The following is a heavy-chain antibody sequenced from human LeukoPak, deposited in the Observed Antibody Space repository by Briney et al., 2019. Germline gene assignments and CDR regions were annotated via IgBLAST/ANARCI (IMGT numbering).Heavy chain of an antibody. CDR3: ATTYCTGGACSRRYFDN. J-gene: IGHJ4*02. CDR1: GGSISGSGYY. V-gene: IGHV4-31*03. CDR2: IYYSAGT. D-gene: IGHD2-8*02. Sequence: SETLSPTCTVSGGSISGSGYYWSWIRHHPGKGLEWIGYIYYSAGTYYNPTLRSRVTISVDTSKNQFSLNLSAVTAADTAVYYCATTYCTGGACSRRYFDNWGQGTLVTVSP.